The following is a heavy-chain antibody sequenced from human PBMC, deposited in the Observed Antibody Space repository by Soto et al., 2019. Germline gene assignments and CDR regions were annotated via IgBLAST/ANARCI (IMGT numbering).Heavy chain of an antibody. CDR3: AREAYDSSGYYTYFDY. V-gene: IGHV4-59*01. CDR2: IYYSGST. D-gene: IGHD3-22*01. J-gene: IGHJ4*02. CDR1: GGSISSYY. Sequence: ASETLSLTCTVSGGSISSYYWSWIRQPPGKGLEWIGYIYYSGSTNYNPSLKSRVTISVDTSKNQFSLKLSSVTAADTAVYYCAREAYDSSGYYTYFDYWGQGTLVTVSS.